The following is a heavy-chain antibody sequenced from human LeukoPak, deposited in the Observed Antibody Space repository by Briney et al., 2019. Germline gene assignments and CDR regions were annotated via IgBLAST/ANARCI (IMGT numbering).Heavy chain of an antibody. CDR1: GGSISSYY. CDR3: ARSRVGLFQH. V-gene: IGHV4-59*08. J-gene: IGHJ1*01. D-gene: IGHD1-26*01. Sequence: SETLSLTCTVSGGSISSYYWSWLRQPPGKGLEWIGYIYYSGRTNYNPSLKSRVTISVHTSKNQFSLKLNSVTAADTAVYYCARSRVGLFQHWGQGTLVTVSS. CDR2: IYYSGRT.